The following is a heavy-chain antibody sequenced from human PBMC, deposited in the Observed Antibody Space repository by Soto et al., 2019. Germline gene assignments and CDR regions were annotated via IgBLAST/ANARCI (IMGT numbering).Heavy chain of an antibody. V-gene: IGHV1-18*01. D-gene: IGHD2-15*01. J-gene: IGHJ4*02. CDR3: ASYLAVGLIDD. Sequence: QVQLVQSGAAVKKPGASVKVSCKASGYTFTSYGISWVRQAPGQGLEWMGWISAYNGNTKYEQKIQVRVTMTTDTATRTAYIEVRSPTSDNTAVYYCASYLAVGLIDDCGQGTLVTVSS. CDR2: ISAYNGNT. CDR1: GYTFTSYG.